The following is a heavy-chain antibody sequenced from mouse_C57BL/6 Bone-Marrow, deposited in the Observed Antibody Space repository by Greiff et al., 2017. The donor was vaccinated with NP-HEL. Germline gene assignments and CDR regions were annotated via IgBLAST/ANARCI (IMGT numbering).Heavy chain of an antibody. CDR3: ARGWLLHPGDY. V-gene: IGHV1-76*01. J-gene: IGHJ4*01. CDR2: IYPGSGNT. Sequence: VQLQQSGAELVRPGASVKLSCKASGYTFTDYYINWVKQRPGQGLEWIARIYPGSGNTYYNEKFKGKATLTAEKSSSTAYMQLSSLTSEDSAVYFCARGWLLHPGDYWGQGTSVTVSS. D-gene: IGHD2-3*01. CDR1: GYTFTDYY.